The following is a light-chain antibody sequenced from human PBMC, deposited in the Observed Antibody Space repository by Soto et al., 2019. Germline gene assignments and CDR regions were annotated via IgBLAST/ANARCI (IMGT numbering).Light chain of an antibody. V-gene: IGKV4-1*01. J-gene: IGKJ1*01. Sequence: DIVMTQSKKSLAVSLGGRATINCKSSQSVLYSSNNKNYLAWYQQKPGQPPNLLITWASTRESGVPDRFSGSGSGTDFTLTISSLQPEDFAVYYCQQYNNWPLTFGQGTNVDIK. CDR1: QSVLYSSNNKNY. CDR2: WAS. CDR3: QQYNNWPLT.